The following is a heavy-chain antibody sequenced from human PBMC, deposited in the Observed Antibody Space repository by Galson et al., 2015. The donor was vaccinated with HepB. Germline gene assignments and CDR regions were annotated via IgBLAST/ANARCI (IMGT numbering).Heavy chain of an antibody. CDR3: ARDSWRVTTFGY. CDR2: INAGNGNT. V-gene: IGHV1-3*01. D-gene: IGHD4-17*01. CDR1: GYTFTSYA. Sequence: SVKVSCKASGYTFTSYAMHWVRQAPGQRLEWMGWINAGNGNTKYSQKFQGRVTITRDTSASTAYMELSSLRSEDTAVYYCARDSWRVTTFGYWGQGTLVAVSS. J-gene: IGHJ4*02.